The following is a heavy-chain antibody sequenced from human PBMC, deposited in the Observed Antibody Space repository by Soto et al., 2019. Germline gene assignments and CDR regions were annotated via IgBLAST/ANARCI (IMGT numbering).Heavy chain of an antibody. D-gene: IGHD6-13*01. CDR2: IIGSGGST. CDR3: ARAPKIAGSAHDVDDM. CDR1: GFTFSSCA. J-gene: IGHJ3*02. Sequence: GGSLRLSCAASGFTFSSCAMGWVRQAPGKGLEWVSDIIGSGGSTYYADSVKGRFTISRDNSKNTLYLQMGSLRAEDMAVYYCARAPKIAGSAHDVDDMWGQGTMVTVSS. V-gene: IGHV3-23*01.